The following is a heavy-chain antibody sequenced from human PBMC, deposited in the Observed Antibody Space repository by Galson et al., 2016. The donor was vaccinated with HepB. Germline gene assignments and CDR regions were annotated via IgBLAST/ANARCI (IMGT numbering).Heavy chain of an antibody. V-gene: IGHV3-7*03. D-gene: IGHD2-2*01. CDR2: INQDGSEK. CDR1: GFGFSDYW. J-gene: IGHJ4*02. CDR3: TRCRTSCSTFDY. Sequence: SLRLSCAVSGFGFSDYWMTWVRQAPGKGLEWVANINQDGSEKNSVDSMKGRFTISRDNAKNSMYLQMNTLRAEDTAVYYCTRCRTSCSTFDYWGQGTLVTVSS.